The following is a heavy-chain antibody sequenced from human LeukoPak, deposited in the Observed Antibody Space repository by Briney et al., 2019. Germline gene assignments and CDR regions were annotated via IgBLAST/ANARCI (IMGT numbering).Heavy chain of an antibody. V-gene: IGHV4-4*07. D-gene: IGHD4-17*01. CDR3: ARGRQNGDYFDH. CDR2: VFASGGA. J-gene: IGHJ4*02. CDR1: GDSISAYY. Sequence: SETLSLTCTVSGDSISAYYWSWIRQAARKGLDYIGRVFASGGANYSPSHENRVTMSVDTSKNQFSLRLRSVTAADTAMYYCARGRQNGDYFDHWGQGILVTVSS.